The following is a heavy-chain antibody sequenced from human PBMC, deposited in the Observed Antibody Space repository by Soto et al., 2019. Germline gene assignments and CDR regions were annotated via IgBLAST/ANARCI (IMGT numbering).Heavy chain of an antibody. CDR1: GFAFNSYA. CDR3: AKERAARGVDY. J-gene: IGHJ4*02. Sequence: PGGSLRLSCAASGFAFNSYAMTWVRQAPGKGLEWVSTISNNGFSTYYADSVKGRFTISRDNSMHTVYLQMSSLRAEDTALYYCAKERAARGVDYWGQGTLVTVSS. CDR2: ISNNGFST. D-gene: IGHD3-10*01. V-gene: IGHV3-23*01.